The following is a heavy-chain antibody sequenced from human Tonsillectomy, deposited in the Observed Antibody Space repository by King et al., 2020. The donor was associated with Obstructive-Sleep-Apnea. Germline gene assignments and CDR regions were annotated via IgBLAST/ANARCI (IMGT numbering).Heavy chain of an antibody. Sequence: VQLVESGAEVKKPGALVRVSCKASGYTFTIYDINWMRQAPGQGLEWMGYLTPRTGNAGYAQKFQGRVSMTWDSSISTAFMELSSLRSEDTAVYYCARVVSGESFDYWGQGTLVTVSS. CDR3: ARVVSGESFDY. CDR1: GYTFTIYD. J-gene: IGHJ4*02. V-gene: IGHV1-8*01. CDR2: LTPRTGNA. D-gene: IGHD3-10*02.